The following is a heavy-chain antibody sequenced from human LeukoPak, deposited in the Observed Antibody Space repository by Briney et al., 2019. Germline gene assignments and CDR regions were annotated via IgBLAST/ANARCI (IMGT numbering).Heavy chain of an antibody. CDR2: IYYSGST. J-gene: IGHJ4*02. CDR3: ARVPTDYDFWSGYSDY. CDR1: GGSISSSSYY. D-gene: IGHD3-3*01. Sequence: PSETLSLTCTVSGGSISSSSYYWGWIRQPPGKGLEWIGYIYYSGSTNYNPSLKSRVTISVDTSKNQFSLKLSSVTAADTAVYYCARVPTDYDFWSGYSDYWGQGTLVTVSS. V-gene: IGHV4-61*05.